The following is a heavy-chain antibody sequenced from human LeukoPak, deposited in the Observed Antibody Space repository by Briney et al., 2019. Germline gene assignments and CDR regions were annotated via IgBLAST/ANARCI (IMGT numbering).Heavy chain of an antibody. V-gene: IGHV1-8*01. D-gene: IGHD3-3*01. J-gene: IGHJ6*02. CDR3: ARRRGNSVLRFLEWSHRSRHYYYGMDV. Sequence: ASVKVSCKASGYTFTSYDINWVRQATGQGLEWMGWMNPNSGNTGYAQKFQGRVTMTRNTSISTAYMELSSLRSEDTAVYYCARRRGNSVLRFLEWSHRSRHYYYGMDVWGQGTTVAVSS. CDR1: GYTFTSYD. CDR2: MNPNSGNT.